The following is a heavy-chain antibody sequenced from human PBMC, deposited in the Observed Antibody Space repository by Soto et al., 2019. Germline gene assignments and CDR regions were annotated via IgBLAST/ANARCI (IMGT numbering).Heavy chain of an antibody. CDR3: ARARAPLWFGELSYGMDV. D-gene: IGHD3-10*01. V-gene: IGHV1-8*01. CDR2: MNPNRGNT. Sequence: ASVKVSCKASGYTFTSYDINWVLQATGQGLEWMGWMNPNRGNTGYAQKFQGRVTMTRNTSISTAYMELSSLRSEDTAVYYCARARAPLWFGELSYGMDVWAQGTTVTVSS. J-gene: IGHJ6*02. CDR1: GYTFTSYD.